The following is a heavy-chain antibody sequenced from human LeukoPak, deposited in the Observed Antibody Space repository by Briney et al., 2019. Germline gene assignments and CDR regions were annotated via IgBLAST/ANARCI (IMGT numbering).Heavy chain of an antibody. Sequence: ASVKVSCKTSGYSFNIYEINWVRQATGQGLEWMGWVNPNSGDTDYAQKFQGRLTMTTNTSISTAYMELSGLRLEDTAVCYCSRGPRFDPWGQGTQVTVSS. J-gene: IGHJ5*02. CDR3: SRGPRFDP. CDR1: GYSFNIYE. V-gene: IGHV1-8*01. CDR2: VNPNSGDT.